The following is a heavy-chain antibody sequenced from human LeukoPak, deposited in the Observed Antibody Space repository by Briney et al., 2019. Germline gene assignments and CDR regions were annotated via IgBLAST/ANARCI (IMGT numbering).Heavy chain of an antibody. V-gene: IGHV1-18*01. Sequence: ASVKVSFKASGYIFTKYDISWVGQAPGQGVEWMGWISPYNDNTKSAPKLQGRVTMTTDTSTSTAYMELRGLRSDDTAVYYCARETKDGVFFDYWGQGTLVTVSS. D-gene: IGHD3-10*01. J-gene: IGHJ4*02. CDR1: GYIFTKYD. CDR2: ISPYNDNT. CDR3: ARETKDGVFFDY.